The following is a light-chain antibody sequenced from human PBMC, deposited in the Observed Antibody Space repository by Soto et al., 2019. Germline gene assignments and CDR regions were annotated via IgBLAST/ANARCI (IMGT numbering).Light chain of an antibody. Sequence: EIVLTQSPGTLALSPGERETLSCRASQSVSSSYLAWYQQKPGQAPRLLIYGASSRATGIPDRFSGSGSGTDFTLTISRLEPEQFAVYSCQQYGSSPTFGPGTKVHIK. J-gene: IGKJ3*01. V-gene: IGKV3-20*01. CDR2: GAS. CDR3: QQYGSSPT. CDR1: QSVSSSY.